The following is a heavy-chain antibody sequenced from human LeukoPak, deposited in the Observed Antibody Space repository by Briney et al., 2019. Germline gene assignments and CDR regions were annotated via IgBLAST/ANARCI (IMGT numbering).Heavy chain of an antibody. D-gene: IGHD3-9*01. J-gene: IGHJ5*02. CDR3: VRGGLFSTDNWFDP. CDR2: IYYIGST. Sequence: PSETLFLTCTVSGGSISNYYWNWIRQPPGRGLEWIGNIYYIGSTNYNPSLKSRVTISVDTSKNQFSLKLNSVTAADTAVYYCVRGGLFSTDNWFDPWGQGTLVTVSS. V-gene: IGHV4-59*01. CDR1: GGSISNYY.